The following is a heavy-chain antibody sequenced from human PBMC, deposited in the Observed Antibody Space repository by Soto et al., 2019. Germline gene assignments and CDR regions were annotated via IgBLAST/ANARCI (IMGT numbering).Heavy chain of an antibody. CDR3: ARVAY. V-gene: IGHV3-21*01. Sequence: EGTLRLSCEASGFTFSRVSMNWGRQVPGRGLEWVASISSGSSDTWYADSVKGRFIISRDNAQNSLFLQMNTLRPEDTAMYYCARVAYWGPGTQVTVSS. J-gene: IGHJ4*02. CDR1: GFTFSRVS. CDR2: ISSGSSDT.